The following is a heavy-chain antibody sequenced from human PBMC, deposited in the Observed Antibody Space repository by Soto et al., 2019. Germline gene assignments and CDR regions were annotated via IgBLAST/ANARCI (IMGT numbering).Heavy chain of an antibody. J-gene: IGHJ4*02. V-gene: IGHV3-23*01. D-gene: IGHD2-2*01. CDR3: AINSRYCSSTSCYAD. CDR1: GFTFSSYA. CDR2: ISTSGDST. Sequence: EVQLLESGAGLVQPGGSLRLSCAASGFTFSSYAMSWDRQAPGKGLEWVSGISTSGDSTYYADSVKGRFTISRDNSKDTLYLQMNSLRAGDTAVYYCAINSRYCSSTSCYADWGQGTLVTVSS.